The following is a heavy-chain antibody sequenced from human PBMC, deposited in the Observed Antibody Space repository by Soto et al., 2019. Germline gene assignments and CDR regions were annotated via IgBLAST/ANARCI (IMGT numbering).Heavy chain of an antibody. CDR3: ARGLLHPSYGMDV. CDR1: GFTFTSSA. CDR2: INAGNGNT. Sequence: APVKVSCKASGFTFTSSALHWVRQAPGQRLEWMGWINAGNGNTKYSQKFQGRVTITRDTSASTAYMELSSLRSEDTAVYYCARGLLHPSYGMDVWGQGTTVTVSS. D-gene: IGHD4-4*01. V-gene: IGHV1-3*01. J-gene: IGHJ6*02.